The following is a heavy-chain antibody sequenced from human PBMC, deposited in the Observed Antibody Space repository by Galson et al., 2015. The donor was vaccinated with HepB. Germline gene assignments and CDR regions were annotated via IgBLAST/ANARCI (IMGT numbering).Heavy chain of an antibody. CDR3: AKDGGYSYGSYFDY. J-gene: IGHJ4*02. CDR1: GFTFSSYA. Sequence: SLRLSCAASGFTFSSYAMSWVRQAPGKGLEWVANIKQDGSEKYYVDSVKGRFTISRDNAKNSLYLQMNSLIAEDTAVYYCAKDGGYSYGSYFDYWGQGTLVTVSS. V-gene: IGHV3-7*01. CDR2: IKQDGSEK. D-gene: IGHD5-18*01.